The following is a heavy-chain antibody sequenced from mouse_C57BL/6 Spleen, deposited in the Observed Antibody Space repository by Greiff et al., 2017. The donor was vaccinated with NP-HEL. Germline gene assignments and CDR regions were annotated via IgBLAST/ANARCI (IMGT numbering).Heavy chain of an antibody. V-gene: IGHV1-15*01. Sequence: QVQLQQSGAELVRPGASVTLSCKASGYTFTDYEMHWVKQTPVHGLEWIGAIDPETGGTAYNQKFKGKAILTADKSSSTAYMELRSLTSEDSAVYYCTRGGIVTTTYYAMDCGGQGTSVTVSS. CDR2: IDPETGGT. D-gene: IGHD2-5*01. CDR3: TRGGIVTTTYYAMDC. J-gene: IGHJ4*01. CDR1: GYTFTDYE.